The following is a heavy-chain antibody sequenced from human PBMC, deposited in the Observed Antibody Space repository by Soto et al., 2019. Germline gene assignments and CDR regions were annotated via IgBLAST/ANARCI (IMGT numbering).Heavy chain of an antibody. V-gene: IGHV3-15*01. Sequence: VQLVQSGAEVKKPGSSVKVSCTASGGAFRNYAVSWVRQAPGKGLEWVGRIKTKTDAGATDYAAPVKGRFTISRDDSKNTLYLQMSNLKTEDTAVYYCTTGFRVRGEYDFWGQGTLVTVSS. CDR3: TTGFRVRGEYDF. D-gene: IGHD3-10*01. CDR2: IKTKTDAGAT. J-gene: IGHJ4*02. CDR1: GGAFRNYA.